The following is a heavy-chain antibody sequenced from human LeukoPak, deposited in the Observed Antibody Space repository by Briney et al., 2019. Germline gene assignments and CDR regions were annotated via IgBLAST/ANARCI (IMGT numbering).Heavy chain of an antibody. Sequence: SETLSLTCTVSGDSITSGHFWWGWLRQPPGTGLEWLAIFFHKALPPFHSSFNPRVSLSPDPSRNQISLTLSAVTAEDTAVYYCARQLGVGVWALDSWGQGILVTVSS. CDR2: FFHKALP. CDR3: ARQLGVGVWALDS. CDR1: GDSITSGHFW. D-gene: IGHD3-3*01. V-gene: IGHV4-39*01. J-gene: IGHJ4*02.